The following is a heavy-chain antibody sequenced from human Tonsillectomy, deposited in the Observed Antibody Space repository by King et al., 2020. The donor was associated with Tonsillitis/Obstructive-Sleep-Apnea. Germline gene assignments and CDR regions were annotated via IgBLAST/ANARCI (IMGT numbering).Heavy chain of an antibody. D-gene: IGHD3-10*01. V-gene: IGHV3-21*01. Sequence: VQLVESGGGLVKPGGSLRLSCAASGFTFSSYSMNWVRQAPGKGLEWVSSIGTSSSYIFYADSVKGRFTISRDNAKNALYLQMSSLRAEDTAVYYCARSMVQRIIIPYFDYWGQGTLVTVSS. CDR1: GFTFSSYS. CDR2: IGTSSSYI. CDR3: ARSMVQRIIIPYFDY. J-gene: IGHJ4*02.